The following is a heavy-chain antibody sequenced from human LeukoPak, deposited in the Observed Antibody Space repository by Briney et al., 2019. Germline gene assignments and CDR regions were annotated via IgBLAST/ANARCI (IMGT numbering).Heavy chain of an antibody. V-gene: IGHV1-2*02. CDR3: ASLRLVDY. D-gene: IGHD6-19*01. Sequence: GASVKVSCKASGYTVTNYYMHWVRQAPGQGLEWMGWINPNSGDTSYAQKFQDRVTMTRDTSVTTAYMELTRLTPDDTAVYYCASLRLVDYWGQGTLVTVSS. CDR1: GYTVTNYY. CDR2: INPNSGDT. J-gene: IGHJ4*02.